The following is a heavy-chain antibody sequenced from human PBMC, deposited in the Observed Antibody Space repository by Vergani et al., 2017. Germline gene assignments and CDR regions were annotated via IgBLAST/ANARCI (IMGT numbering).Heavy chain of an antibody. CDR3: ARDRGCATISCYFSGAFDY. J-gene: IGHJ4*02. CDR1: GFTFIMHA. D-gene: IGHD2-2*01. CDR2: LSASDRRT. V-gene: IGHV3-23*01. Sequence: EVQLLESGGDLVQPGGSLRLSCAASGFTFIMHAMSWVRQAPGKGLEWVSTLSASDRRTHYADSVKVRFTISRDNSNNTLILQMNGLRAEDTAVYYCARDRGCATISCYFSGAFDYWGLGTLVSVSS.